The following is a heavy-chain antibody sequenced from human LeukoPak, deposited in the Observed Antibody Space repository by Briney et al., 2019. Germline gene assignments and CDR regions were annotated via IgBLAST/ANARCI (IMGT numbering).Heavy chain of an antibody. CDR2: INPKSGVT. CDR1: GYTFTGHP. V-gene: IGHV1-2*06. CDR3: AREDPGTTWFDP. D-gene: IGHD1-7*01. J-gene: IGHJ5*02. Sequence: ASVKVSCKASGYTFTGHPMHWVRQAPGQGLEWMGRINPKSGVTKYAQKFQGRVTVTRDTPIGTAYMELSRLRSDDTAVYYCAREDPGTTWFDPWGQGTLVTVSS.